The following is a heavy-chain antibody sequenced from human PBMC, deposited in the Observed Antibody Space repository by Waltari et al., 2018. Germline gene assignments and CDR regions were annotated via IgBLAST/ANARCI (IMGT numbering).Heavy chain of an antibody. J-gene: IGHJ3*02. CDR2: IYTSGST. CDR3: ARAYPYSGSPDAFDI. D-gene: IGHD1-26*01. Sequence: QVQLQESGPGLVKPSETLSLTCTVSGGSISSYYWRWLRQPAGKGLEWIGRIYTSGSTNYNPSLKSRVTMSVDTSKNQFSLKLSSVTAADTAVYYCARAYPYSGSPDAFDIWGQGTMVTVSS. CDR1: GGSISSYY. V-gene: IGHV4-4*07.